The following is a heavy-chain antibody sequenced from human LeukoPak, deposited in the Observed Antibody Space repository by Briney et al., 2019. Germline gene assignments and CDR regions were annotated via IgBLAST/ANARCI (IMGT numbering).Heavy chain of an antibody. V-gene: IGHV1-8*01. D-gene: IGHD6-19*01. CDR1: GYTFTSYD. J-gene: IGHJ1*01. CDR3: ARIRKIRSIAVAGTDFQH. CDR2: MNPNSGNT. Sequence: ASVKASCKASGYTFTSYDINWVRQATGQGLEWMGWMNPNSGNTGYAQKFQGRVTMTRNTSISTAYMELSSLRSEDTAVYYCARIRKIRSIAVAGTDFQHWGQGTLVAVSS.